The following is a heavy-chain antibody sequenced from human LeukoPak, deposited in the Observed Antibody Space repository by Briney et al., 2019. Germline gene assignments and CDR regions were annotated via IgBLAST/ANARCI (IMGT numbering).Heavy chain of an antibody. D-gene: IGHD6-6*01. CDR2: ISAYNGNT. CDR1: GYTFTSYG. V-gene: IGHV1-18*01. Sequence: GASVKVSCKASGYTFTSYGISWVRQAPGQGLEWMGWISAYNGNTNYAQKLQGRVTMTTDTSTSTAYMELRCLRSDDTAVYYCARDAYPSSSSWSWFDPWGQGTLVTVSS. J-gene: IGHJ5*02. CDR3: ARDAYPSSSSWSWFDP.